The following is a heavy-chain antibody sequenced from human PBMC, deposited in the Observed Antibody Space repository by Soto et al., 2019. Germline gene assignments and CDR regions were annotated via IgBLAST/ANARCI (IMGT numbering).Heavy chain of an antibody. V-gene: IGHV4-4*02. D-gene: IGHD1-26*01. J-gene: IGHJ4*02. CDR3: ARLSGSYNDRYFDN. CDR2: IYHSGST. CDR1: GGSISSSNW. Sequence: SETLSLTCAVSGGSISSSNWLSWVRQPPGKGLEWIGEIYHSGSTNYNPSLKSRLTISVDTSNNQFSLKVKSVTAADTAVYYCARLSGSYNDRYFDNWGQGTLVTVSS.